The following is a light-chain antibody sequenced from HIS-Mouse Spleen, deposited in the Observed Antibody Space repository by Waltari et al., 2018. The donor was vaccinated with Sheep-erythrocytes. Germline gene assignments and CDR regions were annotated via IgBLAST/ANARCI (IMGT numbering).Light chain of an antibody. J-gene: IGKJ1*01. V-gene: IGKV3-20*01. CDR2: GAS. CDR1: QSVSSSY. CDR3: QQYSSSPQT. Sequence: TQSPGTLSLSPGERATLSCRASQSVSSSYLAWYQQKPGQAPRPLIYGASSRATGIPDRFSGSGSGTDFTLTIRLEPEDFAVYYCQQYSSSPQTFGQGTKVEIK.